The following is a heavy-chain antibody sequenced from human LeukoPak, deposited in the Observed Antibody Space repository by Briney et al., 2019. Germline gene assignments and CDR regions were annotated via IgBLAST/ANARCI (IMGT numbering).Heavy chain of an antibody. CDR1: SYTFTSYG. J-gene: IGHJ5*02. CDR3: ARDPLQYQLTHNWFDP. CDR2: ISAYNGNT. V-gene: IGHV1-18*04. D-gene: IGHD2-2*01. Sequence: ASVKVSCKASSYTFTSYGISWVRQAPGQGLEWMGWISAYNGNTNYAQKLQGRVTMTTDTSTSTAYMELRSLRSDDTAVYYCARDPLQYQLTHNWFDPWGQGTLVTVSS.